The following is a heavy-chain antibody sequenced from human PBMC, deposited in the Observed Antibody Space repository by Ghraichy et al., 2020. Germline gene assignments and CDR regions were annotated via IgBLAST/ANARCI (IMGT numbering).Heavy chain of an antibody. V-gene: IGHV4-34*01. Sequence: SETLSLTCAVYGGSFSGYYWSWIRQPPGKGLEWIGEINHSGSTNYNPSLKSRVTISVDTSKNQFSLKLSSVTAADTAVYYCARYGYYGSGSYAFDMWGQGTMVTVSS. D-gene: IGHD3-10*01. J-gene: IGHJ3*02. CDR1: GGSFSGYY. CDR2: INHSGST. CDR3: ARYGYYGSGSYAFDM.